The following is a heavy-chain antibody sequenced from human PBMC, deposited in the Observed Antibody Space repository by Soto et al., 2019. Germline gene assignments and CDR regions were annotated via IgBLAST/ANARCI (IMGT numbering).Heavy chain of an antibody. V-gene: IGHV3-30*18. CDR3: AKDIGYPGIAVAGPDY. J-gene: IGHJ4*02. Sequence: QPGGSLRLSCAASGFTFSSYGMHWVRQAPGKGLEWVAVISYDGSNKYYADSVKGRFTISRDNSKNTLYLQMNSLRAEDTAVYYCAKDIGYPGIAVAGPDYWGQGTLVTVSS. CDR2: ISYDGSNK. CDR1: GFTFSSYG. D-gene: IGHD6-19*01.